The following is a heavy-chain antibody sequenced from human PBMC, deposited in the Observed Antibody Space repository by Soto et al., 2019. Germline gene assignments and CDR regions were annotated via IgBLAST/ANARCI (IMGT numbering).Heavy chain of an antibody. CDR3: ARLNSIAAAGTLGSFDI. D-gene: IGHD6-13*01. J-gene: IGHJ3*02. Sequence: QVQLQESGPGLVKPSETLSLTCTVSGGSISSYYWSWIRQPPGKGLEWIGYIYYSGSTNYNPSLKSRVTISVDTSKNQFSLKLSSVTAADTAVYYCARLNSIAAAGTLGSFDIWGQWTIVTVSS. CDR1: GGSISSYY. V-gene: IGHV4-59*01. CDR2: IYYSGST.